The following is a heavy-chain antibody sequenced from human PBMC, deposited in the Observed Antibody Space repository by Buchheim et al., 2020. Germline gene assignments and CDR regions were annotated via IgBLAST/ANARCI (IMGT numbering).Heavy chain of an antibody. J-gene: IGHJ4*02. D-gene: IGHD2-2*01. CDR1: GFTFDNYV. CDR3: AKDRKCSATSCYGGFDY. CDR2: ISAGGANS. Sequence: EVQLLESGGALIQPGGSLRLSCAASGFTFDNYVLNWVRQAPGKGLEWVSAISAGGANSYYAESVKGRFNVSRDNSKKMVVLQMESLRAEDTATYFCAKDRKCSATSCYGGFDYWGQGTL. V-gene: IGHV3-23*01.